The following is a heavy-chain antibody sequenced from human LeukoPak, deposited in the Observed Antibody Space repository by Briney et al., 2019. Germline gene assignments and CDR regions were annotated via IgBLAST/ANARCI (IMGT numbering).Heavy chain of an antibody. D-gene: IGHD3-9*01. J-gene: IGHJ4*02. CDR2: IWYDGSNK. V-gene: IGHV3-30*02. CDR3: AKTHDILTGPFDY. Sequence: GGSLRLSCAASGFTFSSYGMHWVRQAPGKGLEWVAVIWYDGSNKYYADSVKGRFTISRDNSKNTLYLQMNSLRAEDTAVYYCAKTHDILTGPFDYWGQGTLVTVSS. CDR1: GFTFSSYG.